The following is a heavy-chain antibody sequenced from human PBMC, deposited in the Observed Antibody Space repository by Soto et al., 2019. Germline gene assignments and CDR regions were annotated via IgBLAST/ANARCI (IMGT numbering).Heavy chain of an antibody. Sequence: ASVEVSCRASGYTFTGYYMHWVRQAPGQGLEWMGWINPNSGGTNYAQKFQGRVTMTRDTSISTAYMELSRLRSDDTAVYYCARDRAIAAGFDYWGQGTLVTVSS. CDR1: GYTFTGYY. CDR2: INPNSGGT. D-gene: IGHD6-13*01. CDR3: ARDRAIAAGFDY. J-gene: IGHJ4*02. V-gene: IGHV1-2*02.